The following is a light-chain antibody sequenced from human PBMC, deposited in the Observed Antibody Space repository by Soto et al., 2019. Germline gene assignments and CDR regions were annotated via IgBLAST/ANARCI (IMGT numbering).Light chain of an antibody. CDR3: SSYTSSSTRV. CDR2: DVS. V-gene: IGLV2-14*01. J-gene: IGLJ1*01. Sequence: QSALTQPASVSGSPGQSITISCTGTTSDVGYNNYVSWYQQRPGKAPKLMIYDVSNRPSGVSNRFSGSKSGNTASLTISGLQAEDEADYYCSSYTSSSTRVFGTGTKLTVL. CDR1: TSDVGYNNY.